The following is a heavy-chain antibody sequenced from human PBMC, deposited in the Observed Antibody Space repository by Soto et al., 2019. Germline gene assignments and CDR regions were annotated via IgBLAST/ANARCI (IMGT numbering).Heavy chain of an antibody. V-gene: IGHV4-59*08. CDR2: NYYSGST. CDR1: GGSISSYY. CDR3: ARGIQLWWFDY. J-gene: IGHJ4*02. D-gene: IGHD5-18*01. Sequence: PSETLSLTCTVSGGSISSYYWSWIRQPPGKGLEWIGYNYYSGSTNYNPSLKSRVTISVDTSKNQFSLKLSSVTAADTAVYYCARGIQLWWFDYWGQGTLVTVSS.